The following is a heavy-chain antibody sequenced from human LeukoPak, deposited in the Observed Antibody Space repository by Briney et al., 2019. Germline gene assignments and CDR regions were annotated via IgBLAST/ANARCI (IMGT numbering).Heavy chain of an antibody. D-gene: IGHD6-13*01. CDR3: ARDWQWQQLDGDAFDI. J-gene: IGHJ3*02. CDR2: IFFTGSP. CDR1: GGSLSNSNYY. Sequence: SQTLSLTCAVSGGSLSNSNYYWGWIPQPPGRGLEWIGSIFFTGSPYYNPHLKTRVSMSVDTSKKQVSLKLNSVTVADTAVYYCARDWQWQQLDGDAFDIWGQGTMVTVSS. V-gene: IGHV4-39*01.